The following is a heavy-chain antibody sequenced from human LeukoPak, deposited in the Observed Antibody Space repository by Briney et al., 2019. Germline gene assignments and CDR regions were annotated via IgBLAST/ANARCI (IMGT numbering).Heavy chain of an antibody. CDR1: GDSITSYY. Sequence: SETLSLTCTVSGDSITSYYWSWIRQPPGKGLEWIGSIYHSGSTYYNPSLKSRVTISVDTSKNQFSLKLSSVTAADTAVYYCARGGERWLQFLAIDYWGQGTLVTVSS. D-gene: IGHD5-24*01. J-gene: IGHJ4*02. CDR2: IYHSGST. V-gene: IGHV4-38-2*02. CDR3: ARGGERWLQFLAIDY.